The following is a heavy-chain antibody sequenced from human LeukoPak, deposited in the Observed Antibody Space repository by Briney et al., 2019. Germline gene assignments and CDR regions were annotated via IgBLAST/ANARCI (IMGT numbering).Heavy chain of an antibody. Sequence: GSVKVSCKASGYTFTSYYMHWVRQAPGQGLEWMGIINPSGGSTSYAQKFQGRVTMTRDTSISTAYMELSRLTSDDPAVYYCARDRGSGYIILDFWGPGTLVTVSS. CDR2: INPSGGST. CDR1: GYTFTSYY. CDR3: ARDRGSGYIILDF. J-gene: IGHJ4*02. D-gene: IGHD5-24*01. V-gene: IGHV1-46*01.